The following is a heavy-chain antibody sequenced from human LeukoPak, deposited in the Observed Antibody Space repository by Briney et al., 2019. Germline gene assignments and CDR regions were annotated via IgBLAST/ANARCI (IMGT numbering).Heavy chain of an antibody. J-gene: IGHJ4*02. CDR2: IDSDGSST. CDR3: VRGFYGSYDY. CDR1: GFTFSNYW. V-gene: IGHV3-74*01. Sequence: GGSLRLSCAPSGFTFSNYWMHWVRQAPGKGLVWVSRIDSDGSSTSYADSVKGRFTISRDNAKNTLYLQMNSLRAEDTAVYYCVRGFYGSYDYWGQGTLVTVSS. D-gene: IGHD3-10*01.